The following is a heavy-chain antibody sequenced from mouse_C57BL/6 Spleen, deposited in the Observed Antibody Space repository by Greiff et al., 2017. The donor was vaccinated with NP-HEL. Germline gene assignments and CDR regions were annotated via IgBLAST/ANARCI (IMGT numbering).Heavy chain of an antibody. Sequence: VQLQQSGAELVRPGASVTLSCKASGYTFTDYEMHWVKQTPVHGLEWIGAIDPETGGTAYNQKFKGKAILTADKSSSTAYMELRSLTSEDSAVYYCMGRRLGSFDYWGQGTTLTVSS. CDR3: MGRRLGSFDY. V-gene: IGHV1-15*01. D-gene: IGHD4-1*01. J-gene: IGHJ2*01. CDR2: IDPETGGT. CDR1: GYTFTDYE.